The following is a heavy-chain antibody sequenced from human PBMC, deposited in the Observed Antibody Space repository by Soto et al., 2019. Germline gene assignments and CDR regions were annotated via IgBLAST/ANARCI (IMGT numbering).Heavy chain of an antibody. CDR2: IWYDGSNK. V-gene: IGHV3-33*01. D-gene: IGHD3-22*01. J-gene: IGHJ3*02. Sequence: QVQLVESGGGVVQPGRSLRLSCAASGFTFSSYGMHWVRQAPGKGLEWVAVIWYDGSNKYYADSVKGRFTISRDNSKNTLYLQMNSLRAEDTALYYCASDIYYYDSSGYYAFDIWGHGTMVTVSS. CDR1: GFTFSSYG. CDR3: ASDIYYYDSSGYYAFDI.